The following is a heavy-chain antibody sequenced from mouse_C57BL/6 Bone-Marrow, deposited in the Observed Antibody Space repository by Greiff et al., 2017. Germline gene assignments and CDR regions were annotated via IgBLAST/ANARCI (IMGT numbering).Heavy chain of an antibody. CDR1: GFNIQDAY. Sequence: EVQLQQSGAELVRPGASVKLSCTASGFNIQDAYMHWVKQRPEQGLEWIGWIDPENGDTEYASKFQGKATITADTSSNTAYLQLRSLTSEATAVYYCTPYGYDGFAYWGQGTLVTVSA. CDR2: IDPENGDT. V-gene: IGHV14-4*01. J-gene: IGHJ3*01. D-gene: IGHD2-2*01. CDR3: TPYGYDGFAY.